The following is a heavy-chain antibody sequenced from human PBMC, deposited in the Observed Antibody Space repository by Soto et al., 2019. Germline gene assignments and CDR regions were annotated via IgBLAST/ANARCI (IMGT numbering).Heavy chain of an antibody. D-gene: IGHD3-22*01. CDR2: VWSDGSLK. CDR1: GFSFSNYG. J-gene: IGHJ4*02. V-gene: IGHV3-33*07. CDR3: ARDVYYDSSGFDY. Sequence: GGSLRLSCAASGFSFSNYGLYWVRQAPGKGLEWVAVVWSDGSLKYYAESVKGRFTISRDNSQKTVYLQMNSLRAEDTAVYYCARDVYYDSSGFDYWGQGTLVTVSS.